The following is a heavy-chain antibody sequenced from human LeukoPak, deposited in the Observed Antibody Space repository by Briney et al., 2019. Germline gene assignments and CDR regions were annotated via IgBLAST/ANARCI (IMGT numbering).Heavy chain of an antibody. J-gene: IGHJ4*02. Sequence: GSLRLSCAASGFTFSDAWMSWVRQAPGKGLEWVGRIKSKTDGGTTDYAAPVKGRYTISKDDSKNTLYLQMNSLKTEDTAVYYCTTRGGSFSIFDYWGQGTLVTVSS. V-gene: IGHV3-15*01. CDR3: TTRGGSFSIFDY. CDR2: IKSKTDGGTT. D-gene: IGHD1-26*01. CDR1: GFTFSDAW.